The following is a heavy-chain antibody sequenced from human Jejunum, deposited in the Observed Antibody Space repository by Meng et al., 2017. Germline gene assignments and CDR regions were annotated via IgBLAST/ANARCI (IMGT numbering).Heavy chain of an antibody. CDR3: ARVLGGATRNDP. CDR1: GGSINSGYNH. V-gene: IGHV4-61*02. CDR2: IYTSGST. J-gene: IGHJ5*02. D-gene: IGHD1-26*01. Sequence: SETLSLTCTVSGGSINSGYNHWSWIRQPAGEGLEWIGRIYTSGSTSYNPSLKSRVTISVDTSKNQFSLKLSSVTAADTAVYYCARVLGGATRNDPWGQGTLVTVSS.